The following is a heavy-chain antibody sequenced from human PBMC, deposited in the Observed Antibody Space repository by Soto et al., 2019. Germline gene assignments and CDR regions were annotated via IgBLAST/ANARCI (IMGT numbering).Heavy chain of an antibody. D-gene: IGHD6-6*01. CDR1: GFNFRGYA. CDR2: ISYAGDYE. J-gene: IGHJ4*02. Sequence: QVQLVESGGGVVQPGESLRLSCAASGFNFRGYAMHWVRQAPGRGLEWVSVISYAGDYEYYPDSVKGRFTISRDNSKNTLYLQMNSLRPDDTAVYFCAREPWGYSGSAKYFDYWGQGSLVTVS. V-gene: IGHV3-30-3*01. CDR3: AREPWGYSGSAKYFDY.